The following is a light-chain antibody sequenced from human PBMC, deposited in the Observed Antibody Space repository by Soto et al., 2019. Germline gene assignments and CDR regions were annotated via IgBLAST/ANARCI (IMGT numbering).Light chain of an antibody. CDR1: QSISTW. CDR2: DAS. V-gene: IGKV1-5*01. CDR3: QLYNSYTT. J-gene: IGKJ2*01. Sequence: DIQMTQSPSTLSASVGDRVTITCRASQSISTWLAWYQQKPGKAPKLLIYDASSLQSGVPSRFSGHGSGTDFTLTISSLQPDDFATYYCQLYNSYTTFGQGTKLEIK.